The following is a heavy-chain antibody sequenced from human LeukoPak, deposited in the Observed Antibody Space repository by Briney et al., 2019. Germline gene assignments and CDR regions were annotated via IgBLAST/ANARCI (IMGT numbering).Heavy chain of an antibody. D-gene: IGHD3-10*01. CDR2: INHSGST. CDR1: GGSIRGSY. J-gene: IGHJ6*02. V-gene: IGHV4-34*01. CDR3: ARVHRGDV. Sequence: SETLSLTCTVYGGSIRGSYWSWISQPPGKGLEWIGEINHSGSTNYNPSLKSRVTISVDTSKNQFSLKLSSVTDTGTAVYYCARVHRGDVWGQGTTVTVSS.